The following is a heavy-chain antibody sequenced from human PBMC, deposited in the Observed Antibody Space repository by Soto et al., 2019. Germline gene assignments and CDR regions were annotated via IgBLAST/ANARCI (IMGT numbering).Heavy chain of an antibody. V-gene: IGHV3-48*02. CDR3: ARGSSNWAYYFDF. Sequence: EVHLVESGGGLVQPGGSLRLSCAASGFTFSSYSLNWVRQAPGKGLEWVSYITSSGTTVYYADSVRGRFTISRDNAKKSRYLQMNSLRDDDTAVYYCARGSSNWAYYFDFWGQGTLVTVSS. D-gene: IGHD6-13*01. CDR1: GFTFSSYS. CDR2: ITSSGTTV. J-gene: IGHJ4*02.